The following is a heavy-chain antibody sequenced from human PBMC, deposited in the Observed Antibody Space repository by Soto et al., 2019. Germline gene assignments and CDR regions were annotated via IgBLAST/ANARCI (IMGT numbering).Heavy chain of an antibody. Sequence: GASVKVSCKASGYTFTSYAMHWVRQAPGQRLEWMGWINAGNGNTKYSQKFQGRVTITRDTSASTAYMELSSLRSEDTAVYYCAIGFCGGDADLYAPWAQGTLVIGSS. CDR2: INAGNGNT. J-gene: IGHJ5*02. V-gene: IGHV1-3*01. D-gene: IGHD2-21*02. CDR3: AIGFCGGDADLYAP. CDR1: GYTFTSYA.